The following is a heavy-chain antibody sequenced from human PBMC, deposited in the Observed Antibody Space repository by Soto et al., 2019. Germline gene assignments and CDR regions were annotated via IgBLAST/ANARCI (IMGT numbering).Heavy chain of an antibody. CDR1: GFTFNNAW. CDR2: IKSKTDGGTT. V-gene: IGHV3-15*01. J-gene: IGHJ4*02. D-gene: IGHD3-22*01. CDR3: TTAENYYDSSSFDY. Sequence: GGSLRLSCVASGFTFNNAWMNWVRQAPGKGLEWVGRIKSKTDGGTTDYAALVKGRFTISRDDSKTTLYLQMNGPKTEDTAVYYCTTAENYYDSSSFDYWGQGTLVTVSS.